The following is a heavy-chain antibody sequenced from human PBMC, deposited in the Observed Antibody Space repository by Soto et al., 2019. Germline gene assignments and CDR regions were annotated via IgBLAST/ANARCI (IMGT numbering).Heavy chain of an antibody. CDR1: GFTFSTYS. CDR2: IRSSSSCI. J-gene: IGHJ3*02. V-gene: IGHV3-21*01. Sequence: KPGGSLRLSCAASGFTFSTYSMNWVRQAPGKGLEWVSSIRSSSSCIYYADSVKGRFTISRDNAKNSLYLQMNILRDEDTAVYYCARVRLDYYDSSGYYPNAFDIWGQGTMVTVSS. D-gene: IGHD3-22*01. CDR3: ARVRLDYYDSSGYYPNAFDI.